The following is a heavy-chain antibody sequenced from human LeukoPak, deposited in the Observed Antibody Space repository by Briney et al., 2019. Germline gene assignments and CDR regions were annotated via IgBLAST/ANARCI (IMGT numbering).Heavy chain of an antibody. CDR1: GFTFSSYA. CDR2: ISYDGSNK. Sequence: PGGSLRLSCAVSGFTFSSYAMQWVRQAPGKGLDWVAVISYDGSNKYYADSVKGRFTISRDNSKNTLYLQMDSLRAEDTAVYSCARDPYCTSPNCYNPAGYWGQGTLVTVSS. D-gene: IGHD2-2*02. V-gene: IGHV3-30-3*01. J-gene: IGHJ4*02. CDR3: ARDPYCTSPNCYNPAGY.